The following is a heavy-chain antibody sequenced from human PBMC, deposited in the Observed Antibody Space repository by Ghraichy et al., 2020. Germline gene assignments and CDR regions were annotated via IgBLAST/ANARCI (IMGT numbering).Heavy chain of an antibody. V-gene: IGHV4-34*01. CDR1: GGSFSGYY. Sequence: SETLSLTCAVYGGSFSGYYWSWIRQPPGKWLEWIGEINHSGSTNYNPSLKSRVTISVDTSKNQFSLKLSSVTAADTAVYYCARVGAVTRNYYFDYWGQGTLVTVSS. J-gene: IGHJ4*02. CDR3: ARVGAVTRNYYFDY. CDR2: INHSGST. D-gene: IGHD4-17*01.